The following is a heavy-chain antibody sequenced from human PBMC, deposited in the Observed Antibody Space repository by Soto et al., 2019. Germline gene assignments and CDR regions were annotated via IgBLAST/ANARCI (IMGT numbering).Heavy chain of an antibody. CDR2: IWYDGSNK. D-gene: IGHD6-13*01. CDR1: GFTFSSYG. J-gene: IGHJ3*02. V-gene: IGHV3-33*01. Sequence: GGSLRLSCAASGFTFSSYGMHWVRQAPGKGLEWVAVIWYDGSNKYYADSVKGRFTISRDNSKNTLYLQMNSLRAEDTAVYYCAREGRAAANDAFDIWGQGTMVTVSS. CDR3: AREGRAAANDAFDI.